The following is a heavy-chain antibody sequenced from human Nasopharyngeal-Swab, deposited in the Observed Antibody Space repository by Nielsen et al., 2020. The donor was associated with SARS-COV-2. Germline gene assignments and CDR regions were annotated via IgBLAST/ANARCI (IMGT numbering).Heavy chain of an antibody. J-gene: IGHJ4*02. D-gene: IGHD1-26*01. Sequence: GESLKISWAASGFTFSSYAMSWVRQAPGKGLEWVSVIYSGGNSTYYADSVKGRFTISRDNSKNTLYLQMNSLRAEDTAVYYCAKDQGSYYDYWGQGTLVTVSS. CDR2: IYSGGNST. V-gene: IGHV3-23*03. CDR1: GFTFSSYA. CDR3: AKDQGSYYDY.